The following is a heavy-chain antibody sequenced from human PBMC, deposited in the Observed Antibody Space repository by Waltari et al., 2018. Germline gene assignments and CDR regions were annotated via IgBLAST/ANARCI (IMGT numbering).Heavy chain of an antibody. Sequence: EVQLVQSGGGLVQSGVFLRLSCPASGFRFNQYVLSLVRLAPGKGLELLANIEVDGSHQNYVDSVKGRFTISRDNPKNLLFLQMNGLRAEDTAVYYCARGSHCNGYDCYYHFDFWGQGTLVTVSS. V-gene: IGHV3-7*01. D-gene: IGHD2-21*01. CDR3: ARGSHCNGYDCYYHFDF. J-gene: IGHJ4*02. CDR2: IEVDGSHQ. CDR1: GFRFNQYV.